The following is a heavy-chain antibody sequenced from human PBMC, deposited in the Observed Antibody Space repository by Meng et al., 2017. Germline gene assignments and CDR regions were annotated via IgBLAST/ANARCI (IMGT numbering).Heavy chain of an antibody. Sequence: GGPLRPPCAAFGFTFSSYRMNWVGQAPGKGLEWVSSISSSSSYIYYADSVKGRFTISRDNAKNSLYLQMNSLKAEDTAVYYCARVALAESSSGDWGAFDIWGQGTMVTVSS. CDR1: GFTFSSYR. CDR2: ISSSSSYI. V-gene: IGHV3-21*01. D-gene: IGHD6-13*01. CDR3: ARVALAESSSGDWGAFDI. J-gene: IGHJ3*02.